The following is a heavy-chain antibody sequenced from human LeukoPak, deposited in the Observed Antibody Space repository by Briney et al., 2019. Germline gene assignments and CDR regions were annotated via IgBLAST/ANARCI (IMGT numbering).Heavy chain of an antibody. CDR2: NSPDGNNK. V-gene: IGHV3-33*08. J-gene: IGHJ4*02. D-gene: IGHD3-3*01. CDR3: ARASGSAGYYFDY. Sequence: PGGSLRLSCAASGFTFSNYGMHWVRQDPGKGLVWVPFNSPDGNNKYYADSVKGRFTISRDNAKNSLYLQMNSLRAEDTAVYYCARASGSAGYYFDYWGQGTLVTVSS. CDR1: GFTFSNYG.